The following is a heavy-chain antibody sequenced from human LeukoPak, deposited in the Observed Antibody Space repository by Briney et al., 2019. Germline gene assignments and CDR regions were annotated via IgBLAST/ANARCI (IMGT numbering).Heavy chain of an antibody. Sequence: SETLSLTCTVSGGSITTYYWNWLRQPPGEGLEWIGYIYYGGSTNYNPSLKSRVTISVDTSKNHFSLKLTSVTAADTAVYYCARSTTVTTGWFDPWGQGTLVTVSS. CDR3: ARSTTVTTGWFDP. J-gene: IGHJ5*02. CDR1: GGSITTYY. D-gene: IGHD4-17*01. V-gene: IGHV4-59*01. CDR2: IYYGGST.